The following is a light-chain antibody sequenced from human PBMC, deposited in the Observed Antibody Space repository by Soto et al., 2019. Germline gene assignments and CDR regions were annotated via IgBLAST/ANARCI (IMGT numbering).Light chain of an antibody. J-gene: IGLJ2*01. Sequence: QSALTQPASVSGSPGQSITISCTGSSSDVGGDNHVSWYQQHPGKVPKLVIFDVTKRPSGVSNRFSGSKFGNTASLTISGLQAEDEAHYYCTSDTNTGTAIIGGGTKVTVL. CDR1: SSDVGGDNH. CDR2: DVT. CDR3: TSDTNTGTAI. V-gene: IGLV2-14*03.